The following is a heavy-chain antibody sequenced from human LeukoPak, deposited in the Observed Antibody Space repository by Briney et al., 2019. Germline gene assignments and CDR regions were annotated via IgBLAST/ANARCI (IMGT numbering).Heavy chain of an antibody. CDR3: ARDGLNYDSSGYYHVALDI. CDR2: INLNGRGT. Sequence: GGSLRLSCAASGFNFDDYGMSWVRQAPGKGLEWVSGINLNGRGTGYADSVKGRFTISRDNAKNSLYLQMNSLRAEDTALYYCARDGLNYDSSGYYHVALDIWGQGTMVTVSS. CDR1: GFNFDDYG. J-gene: IGHJ3*02. D-gene: IGHD3-22*01. V-gene: IGHV3-20*04.